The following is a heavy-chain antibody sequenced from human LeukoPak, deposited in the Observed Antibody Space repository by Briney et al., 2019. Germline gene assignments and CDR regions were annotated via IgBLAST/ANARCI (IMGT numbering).Heavy chain of an antibody. V-gene: IGHV1-18*01. J-gene: IGHJ3*02. CDR3: ARGLLTALARDAFDI. CDR2: VSAYNGNT. CDR1: GYTFTTYG. Sequence: GASVKVSCKASGYTFTTYGISWVRQAPGQGLEGMVWVSAYNGNTNYAQKLQGRVTMATDTSANTAYMELGSMRSDDTAVYYCARGLLTALARDAFDIWGQGTMVTVSS. D-gene: IGHD7-27*01.